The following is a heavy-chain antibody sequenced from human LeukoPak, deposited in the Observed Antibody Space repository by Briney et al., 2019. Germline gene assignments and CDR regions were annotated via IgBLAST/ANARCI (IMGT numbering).Heavy chain of an antibody. CDR1: GGSISSYY. J-gene: IGHJ4*02. V-gene: IGHV4-59*01. D-gene: IGHD2-2*01. CDR3: ARVRSGVPAAPFDY. CDR2: IYYSGST. Sequence: KASETLSLTCTVSGGSISSYYWSWILQPPGKGLEWIGYIYYSGSTNYNPSLKSRVTISVDTSKNQFSLKLSSVTAADTAVYYCARVRSGVPAAPFDYWGQGTLVTVSS.